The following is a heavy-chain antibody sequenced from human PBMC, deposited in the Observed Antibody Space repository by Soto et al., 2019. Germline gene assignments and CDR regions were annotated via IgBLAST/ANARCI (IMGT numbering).Heavy chain of an antibody. J-gene: IGHJ4*02. V-gene: IGHV3-23*01. CDR2: ISGSGDSA. D-gene: IGHD6-19*01. CDR3: GKERRGSGWSGCNF. CDR1: GFPFSHYA. Sequence: GGSLRLSCTASGFPFSHYAMNWVRQGPGTRLEWVADISGSGDSARYADSVRGRFTISRDNSRDTLYLQMNSLRVDDTAVYYCGKERRGSGWSGCNFWGQGALVTVSS.